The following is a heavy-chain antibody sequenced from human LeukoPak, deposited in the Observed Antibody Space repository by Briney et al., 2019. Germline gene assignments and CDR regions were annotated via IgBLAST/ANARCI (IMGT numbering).Heavy chain of an antibody. CDR3: ARLELRRNYYYSYYMDV. V-gene: IGHV1-2*02. CDR2: INPNSGAT. J-gene: IGHJ6*03. Sequence: ASVKVSCKASGYTFTGYYIHWVRQAPGQGLGWLGWINPNSGATRYVQTFQGRVILTTDTSIGTAYMELSSLTPDDTAVYYCARLELRRNYYYSYYMDVWGKGTTVTVFS. CDR1: GYTFTGYY. D-gene: IGHD1-26*01.